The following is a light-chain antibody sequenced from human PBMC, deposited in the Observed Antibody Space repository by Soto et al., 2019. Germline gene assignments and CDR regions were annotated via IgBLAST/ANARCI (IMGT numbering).Light chain of an antibody. J-gene: IGKJ3*01. V-gene: IGKV3-11*01. CDR3: QQRSTWPFT. CDR1: QSISSY. Sequence: EIVLTQSPATLSLSPGERATLSCRASQSISSYLAWYQQKPDQAPRLLIYDASNRATGIPARFSGSGSGTDFTLTISSLEPEDFAVYYCQQRSTWPFTVGPGTKVDIK. CDR2: DAS.